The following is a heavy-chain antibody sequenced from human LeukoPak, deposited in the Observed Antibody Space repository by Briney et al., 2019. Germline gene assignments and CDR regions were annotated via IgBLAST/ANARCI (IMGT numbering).Heavy chain of an antibody. D-gene: IGHD6-13*01. Sequence: SETLSLTCTVSGVSISSYYWSWIRQPPGKGLEWIGYIYYSGSTNYNPSLKSRVTISVDMSKNQFSLKLTSVTAADTAVYYCARVSGYDSWYYFDYWGQGTLVTVSS. CDR3: ARVSGYDSWYYFDY. CDR1: GVSISSYY. J-gene: IGHJ4*02. CDR2: IYYSGST. V-gene: IGHV4-59*01.